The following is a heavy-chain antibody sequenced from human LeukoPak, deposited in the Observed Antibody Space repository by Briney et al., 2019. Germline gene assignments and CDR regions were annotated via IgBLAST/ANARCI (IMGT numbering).Heavy chain of an antibody. J-gene: IGHJ4*02. CDR2: IKQDGSDK. CDR1: GFTFSSSL. Sequence: PGGSLRLSCAASGFTFSSSLMSWVRQAPGKGLEWVANIKQDGSDKYYADSVRGRFTISRDNAKNSLYLQLNSLRVEDTAVYYCARGYSYGSTGTYWGQGTLVTVSS. D-gene: IGHD5-18*01. V-gene: IGHV3-7*01. CDR3: ARGYSYGSTGTY.